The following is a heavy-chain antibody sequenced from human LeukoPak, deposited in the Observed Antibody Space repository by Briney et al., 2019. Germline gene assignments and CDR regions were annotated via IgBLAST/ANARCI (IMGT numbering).Heavy chain of an antibody. J-gene: IGHJ6*04. Sequence: PGGSLRLSCAASGFTFSSYWMSWVRQAPGKGLEWVANIKQDGSEKYYVDSVKGRFTISRDNAKNSLYLQMNSLRAEDTAVYYCARVSLPPVDDHYGMDVWGKGTTVTVSS. CDR3: ARVSLPPVDDHYGMDV. D-gene: IGHD1-1*01. CDR2: IKQDGSEK. CDR1: GFTFSSYW. V-gene: IGHV3-7*03.